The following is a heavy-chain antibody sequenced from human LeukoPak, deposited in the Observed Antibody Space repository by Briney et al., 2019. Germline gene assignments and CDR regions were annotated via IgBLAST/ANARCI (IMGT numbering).Heavy chain of an antibody. D-gene: IGHD2-15*01. Sequence: GGSLRLSCAASGFTFSDYWMTWVRQAPGKGLEWVANIRQDGSEKYHVDSVKGRFTISRDNAKNSVYLQMNSLRAEDTAVYYCARISCSRSSCYGVYDYWGQGTLVSVSS. CDR3: ARISCSRSSCYGVYDY. J-gene: IGHJ4*02. V-gene: IGHV3-7*01. CDR2: IRQDGSEK. CDR1: GFTFSDYW.